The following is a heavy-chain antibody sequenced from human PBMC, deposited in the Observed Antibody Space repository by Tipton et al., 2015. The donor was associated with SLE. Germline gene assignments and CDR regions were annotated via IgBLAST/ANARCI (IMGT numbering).Heavy chain of an antibody. CDR2: IYTSGST. CDR1: GVSFSTDSYF. J-gene: IGHJ6*03. CDR3: ARGLVNSGSHYYMDV. V-gene: IGHV4-61*02. D-gene: IGHD3-22*01. Sequence: TLSLTCAVSGVSFSTDSYFWGWIRQPPGKGLEWIGRIYTSGSTNYNPSLKSRVTISVDTSKNQFSLKLSSVTAADTAVYYCARGLVNSGSHYYMDVWGKGTTVTVSS.